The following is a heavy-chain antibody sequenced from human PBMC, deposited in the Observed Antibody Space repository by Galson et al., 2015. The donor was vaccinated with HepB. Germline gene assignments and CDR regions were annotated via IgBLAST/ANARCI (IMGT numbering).Heavy chain of an antibody. J-gene: IGHJ6*02. CDR2: IIPIFGTV. D-gene: IGHD2-2*01. Sequence: SVKVSCKASGGTFSSYAISWVRQAPGQGLGWMGGIIPIFGTVNYAQKFQGRVTITADESTSTAYMELSSLRSEDTAVYYCARRGSTSLYGMDVWGQGTTVTVSS. CDR3: ARRGSTSLYGMDV. CDR1: GGTFSSYA. V-gene: IGHV1-69*13.